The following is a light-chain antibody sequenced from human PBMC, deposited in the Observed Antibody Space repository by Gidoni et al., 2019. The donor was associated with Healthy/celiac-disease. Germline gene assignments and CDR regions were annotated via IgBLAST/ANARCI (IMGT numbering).Light chain of an antibody. CDR3: QQRSNWPPLYT. Sequence: EIVLTQSPATLSLSPGESATLSCRASHRVSSYLAWYQQKPGQAPRLLIYDASNRATGIPARFSGSGSGTDFTLTISSLEPEDFAVYDCQQRSNWPPLYTFGQGTKLEIK. J-gene: IGKJ2*01. CDR2: DAS. CDR1: HRVSSY. V-gene: IGKV3-11*01.